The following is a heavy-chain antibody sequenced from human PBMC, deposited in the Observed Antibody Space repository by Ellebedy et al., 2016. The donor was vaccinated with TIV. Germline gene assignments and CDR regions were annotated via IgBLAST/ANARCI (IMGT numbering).Heavy chain of an antibody. CDR3: ATGGVLAATFFDY. J-gene: IGHJ4*02. CDR2: INPGNGNT. CDR1: GYRFTTYA. V-gene: IGHV1-3*01. D-gene: IGHD2-15*01. Sequence: ASVKVSCXASGYRFTTYAIHWVRQAPGQRLEWMGWINPGNGNTKYSQKFQGRVTITRDTSASTAYMELSSLRSEDTAVYYCATGGVLAATFFDYWGQGSLVTVSS.